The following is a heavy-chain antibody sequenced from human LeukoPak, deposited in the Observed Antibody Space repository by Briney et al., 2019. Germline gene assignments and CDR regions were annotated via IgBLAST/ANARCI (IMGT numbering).Heavy chain of an antibody. D-gene: IGHD6-13*01. CDR2: ISYDGSNK. CDR3: ARGGPIAAAGVYFDY. V-gene: IGHV3-30*03. J-gene: IGHJ4*02. CDR1: GFTLSGFV. Sequence: GGSLRLPCAASGFTLSGFVMHWVRQAPGKGLEWVAVISYDGSNKYYADSVKGRFTISRDNSKNTLYLQMNSLRVEDTAVYYCARGGPIAAAGVYFDYWGQGTLVTVSS.